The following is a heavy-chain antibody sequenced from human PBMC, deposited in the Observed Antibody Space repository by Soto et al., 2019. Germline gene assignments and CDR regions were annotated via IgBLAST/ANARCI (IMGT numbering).Heavy chain of an antibody. CDR1: GGSISSSSYY. D-gene: IGHD3-10*01. CDR3: ARRFDYGSGFRAFDF. Sequence: QLQLQESGPGLVRPSETLPLTCTVSGGSISSSSYYWGWIRQPPGKGLEWIGNIFYTGSTYYNPSLKSRGTISVGTSKNQFSLRLSSITAADTAVYYCARRFDYGSGFRAFDFWGQGTMVTVSS. V-gene: IGHV4-39*01. J-gene: IGHJ3*01. CDR2: IFYTGST.